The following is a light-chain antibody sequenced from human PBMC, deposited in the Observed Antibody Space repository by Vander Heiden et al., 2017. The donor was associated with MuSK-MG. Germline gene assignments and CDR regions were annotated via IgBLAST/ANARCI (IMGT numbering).Light chain of an antibody. J-gene: IGLJ2*01. CDR1: KIGRRS. Sequence: SYVLTQPPSVSEAPGQTARSPCGGNKIGRRSVHWYQQKPGQAPVLVVYDDSDRPSGVPERFSGSNSGNTATLTISGVEAGDEADYYCQVWDSSTDHVIFGGGTKLTVL. CDR2: DDS. CDR3: QVWDSSTDHVI. V-gene: IGLV3-21*02.